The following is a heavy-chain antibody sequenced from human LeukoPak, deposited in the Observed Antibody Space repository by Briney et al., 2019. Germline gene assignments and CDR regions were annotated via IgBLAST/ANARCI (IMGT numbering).Heavy chain of an antibody. Sequence: GGSLRLSCAASGFTFSNYNMNWVRQAPGKGLEWVSYISSSSSTIYYADSVKGRFTISRDNAKNSLYLQMNSLRAEDTAVYYCARVVTPRYCSTTSCYWKGWFDPWGQGTLVTVSS. V-gene: IGHV3-48*01. J-gene: IGHJ5*02. D-gene: IGHD2-2*01. CDR1: GFTFSNYN. CDR2: ISSSSSTI. CDR3: ARVVTPRYCSTTSCYWKGWFDP.